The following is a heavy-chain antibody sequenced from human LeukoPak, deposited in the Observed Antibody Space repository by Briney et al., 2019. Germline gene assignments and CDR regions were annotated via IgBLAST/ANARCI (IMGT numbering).Heavy chain of an antibody. Sequence: SETLSLTCAVSGGSISDYYWSWIRQPPGKGLEWIGYTHYSGSSSYNASLKSRVTISVDSSRNQLSLRLISVTAADTTVYYCARGRDGYNPWGQGTLVIVSS. J-gene: IGHJ5*02. CDR1: GGSISDYY. CDR2: THYSGSS. CDR3: ARGRDGYNP. D-gene: IGHD5-24*01. V-gene: IGHV4-59*01.